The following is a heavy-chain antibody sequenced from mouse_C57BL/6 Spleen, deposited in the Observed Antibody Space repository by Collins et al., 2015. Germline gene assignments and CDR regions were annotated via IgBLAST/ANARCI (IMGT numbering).Heavy chain of an antibody. CDR1: GYTFTSYW. D-gene: IGHD1-1*01. CDR3: ARDGVYYYGSGYATMFDV. CDR2: INPSNGDT. J-gene: IGHJ1*03. V-gene: IGHV1-53*01. Sequence: QVQLQQPGTELVKPGASVKLSCKASGYTFTSYWMHWVKQRPGQGLEWIGNINPSNGDTNYNEKFKNKATLTVDKSSSTAYMQLSSLTSEDSAVYYCARDGVYYYGSGYATMFDVWGTGTTVTVSS.